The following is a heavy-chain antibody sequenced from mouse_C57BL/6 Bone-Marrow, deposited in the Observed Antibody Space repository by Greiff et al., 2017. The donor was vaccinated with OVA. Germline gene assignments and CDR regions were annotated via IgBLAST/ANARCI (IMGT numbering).Heavy chain of an antibody. CDR3: AREGVYYGNPYYYAMDY. CDR1: GFTFSDYY. J-gene: IGHJ4*01. V-gene: IGHV5-16*01. D-gene: IGHD2-1*01. CDR2: INYDGSST. Sequence: EVMLVESEGGLVQPGSSMKLSCTASGFTFSDYYMAWVRQVPEKGLEWVANINYDGSSTYYLDSLKSRFIISRDNAKNILYLQMSSLKSEDTATYYCAREGVYYGNPYYYAMDYWGQGTSVTVSS.